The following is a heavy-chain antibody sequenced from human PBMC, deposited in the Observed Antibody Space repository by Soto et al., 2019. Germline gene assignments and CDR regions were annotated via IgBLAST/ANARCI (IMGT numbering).Heavy chain of an antibody. Sequence: GASVKVSCKASGYTFTSYDINWVRQATGQGLEWMGWMNPNSGNTGYAQKFQGRVTMTTDTSTSTAYMELRSLRSDDTAVYYCARDPTDSGWFDGWFDPWGQGTLVTVS. CDR3: ARDPTDSGWFDGWFDP. V-gene: IGHV1-8*01. D-gene: IGHD6-19*01. CDR2: MNPNSGNT. J-gene: IGHJ5*02. CDR1: GYTFTSYD.